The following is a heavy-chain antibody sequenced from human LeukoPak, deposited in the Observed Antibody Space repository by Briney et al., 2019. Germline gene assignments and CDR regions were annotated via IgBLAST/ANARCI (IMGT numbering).Heavy chain of an antibody. CDR1: GFTFSSYA. D-gene: IGHD6-19*01. J-gene: IGHJ4*02. V-gene: IGHV3-23*01. CDR3: ARELRITVAGTKDY. CDR2: ISGSGTSA. Sequence: GGSLRLSCAASGFTFSSYAMSWVRQAPGKGLEWVSGISGSGTSAYYADSVKGRFTISRDNSKNTLYLQMNSLRAEDTALYYCARELRITVAGTKDYWGQGTLVTVSS.